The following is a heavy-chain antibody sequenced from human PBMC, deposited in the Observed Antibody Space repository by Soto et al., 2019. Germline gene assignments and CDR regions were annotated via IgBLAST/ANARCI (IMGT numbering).Heavy chain of an antibody. V-gene: IGHV3-15*01. D-gene: IGHD6-13*01. CDR1: GVTFSNAW. Sequence: GGSLRLSCAASGVTFSNAWMSWVRQAPGKGLEWVGRIKSKTDGGTTDYAAPVKGRFTISRDDSKNTLYLQMNSLKIEDTAVYYCTTVGYSSSWYKYYYYYYMDVWGKGTTVTVSS. CDR2: IKSKTDGGTT. J-gene: IGHJ6*03. CDR3: TTVGYSSSWYKYYYYYYMDV.